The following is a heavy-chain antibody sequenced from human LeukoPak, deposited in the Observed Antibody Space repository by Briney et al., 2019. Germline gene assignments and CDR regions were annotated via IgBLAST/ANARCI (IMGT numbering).Heavy chain of an antibody. CDR3: VRTTAVITSVDY. V-gene: IGHV3-23*01. J-gene: IGHJ4*02. Sequence: PGGSLRLSCAASGFTFSGYAMSWVRQAPGKGLKWVSTISDAGDSTFYADSVKGRFTISRDNAKNSLYLQMNSLRAEDTALYYCVRTTAVITSVDYWGQGTLVTVSS. D-gene: IGHD2-21*02. CDR1: GFTFSGYA. CDR2: ISDAGDST.